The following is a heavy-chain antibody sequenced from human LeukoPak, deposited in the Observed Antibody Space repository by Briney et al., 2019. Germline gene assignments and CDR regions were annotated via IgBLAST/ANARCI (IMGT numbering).Heavy chain of an antibody. CDR3: ARGAAWSWFGP. J-gene: IGHJ5*02. Sequence: GGSLRLSCAASEFSVGSNYMTWVRQAPGKGLEWVSLIYSGGSTYYADSVKGRFTISRDNSKNTLYLQMNSLRAEDTAVYYCARGAAWSWFGPWGQGTLVTVSS. CDR2: IYSGGST. CDR1: EFSVGSNY. D-gene: IGHD3-3*01. V-gene: IGHV3-66*01.